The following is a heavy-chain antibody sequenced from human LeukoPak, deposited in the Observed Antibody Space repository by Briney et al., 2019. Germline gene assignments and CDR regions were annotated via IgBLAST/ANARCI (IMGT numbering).Heavy chain of an antibody. D-gene: IGHD4-23*01. J-gene: IGHJ2*01. CDR3: AKKGGFGYGGDWYFDL. CDR2: IWYDGSNK. V-gene: IGHV3-33*06. CDR1: GFTFSSYG. Sequence: GGSLRLSCAASGFTFSSYGMHWVRQAPGKGLEWVAVIWYDGSNKYYADSVKGRFTISRDNSKNTLYLQMNGLRAEDTAVYYCAKKGGFGYGGDWYFDLWGRGTLVTVSS.